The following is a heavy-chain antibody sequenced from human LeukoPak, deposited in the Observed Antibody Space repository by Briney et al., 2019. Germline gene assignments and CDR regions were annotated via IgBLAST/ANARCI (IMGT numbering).Heavy chain of an antibody. CDR2: IYYSGST. CDR3: ARHLWGGYKPRPVYNSWYFDL. V-gene: IGHV4-59*08. J-gene: IGHJ2*01. D-gene: IGHD5-24*01. Sequence: SETLSLTCTVSGGSISSYYWSWIRQPPGKGLEWIGYIYYSGSTNYNPSLKSRVTISLDTSKNQFSLKLNSVTAADTAVYYCARHLWGGYKPRPVYNSWYFDLWGRGTLVTVSS. CDR1: GGSISSYY.